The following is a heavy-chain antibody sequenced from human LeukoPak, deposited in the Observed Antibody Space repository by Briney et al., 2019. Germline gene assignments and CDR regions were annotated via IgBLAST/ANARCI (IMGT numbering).Heavy chain of an antibody. D-gene: IGHD6-13*01. V-gene: IGHV4-61*02. Sequence: PSETLSLTCTVSGGSISSGSYYWSWIRQPAGKGLEWIGRIYTSGSTNYNPSLRSRVTISVDTSKNQFSLKLSSVTAADTAVYYCARAWYSSSYVSAFDIWGQGTMVTVSS. CDR1: GGSISSGSYY. J-gene: IGHJ3*02. CDR2: IYTSGST. CDR3: ARAWYSSSYVSAFDI.